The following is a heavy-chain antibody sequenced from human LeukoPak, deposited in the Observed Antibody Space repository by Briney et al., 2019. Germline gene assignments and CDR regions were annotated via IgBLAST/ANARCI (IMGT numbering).Heavy chain of an antibody. CDR2: IYSGGST. Sequence: GGSLRLSCAASGFTFSSYAMSWVRQAPGKGLEWVSVIYSGGSTYYADSVKGRFTISRDNSKNTLYLQMNSLRAEDTAVYYCAKDLSYGSGSASSGYWGQGTLVTVSS. V-gene: IGHV3-23*03. J-gene: IGHJ4*02. D-gene: IGHD3-10*01. CDR3: AKDLSYGSGSASSGY. CDR1: GFTFSSYA.